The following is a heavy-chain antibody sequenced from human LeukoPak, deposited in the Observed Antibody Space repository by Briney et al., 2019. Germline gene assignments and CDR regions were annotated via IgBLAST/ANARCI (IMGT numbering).Heavy chain of an antibody. CDR2: ISGSGGST. V-gene: IGHV3-23*01. CDR1: G. D-gene: IGHD3-10*01. J-gene: IGHJ4*02. CDR3: ARGTITMVRGGHFDY. Sequence: GMNWVRQAPGKGLEWVSAISGSGGSTYYADSVKGRFTISRDNSKNTLYLQMNSLRAEDTAVYYCARGTITMVRGGHFDYWGQGTLVTVSS.